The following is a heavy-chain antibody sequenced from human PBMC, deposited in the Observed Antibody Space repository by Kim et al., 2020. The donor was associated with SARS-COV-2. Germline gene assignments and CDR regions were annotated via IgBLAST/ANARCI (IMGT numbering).Heavy chain of an antibody. J-gene: IGHJ4*02. CDR2: MNPNSGNT. D-gene: IGHD3-10*01. Sequence: ASVKVSCKASGYTFTSYDINWVRQATGQGLEWMGWMNPNSGNTGYAQKFQGRVTMTRNTSISTAYMELSSLRSEDTAVYYCARAHYNRVRGVIKGYYFDYWGQGTLVTVSS. V-gene: IGHV1-8*01. CDR3: ARAHYNRVRGVIKGYYFDY. CDR1: GYTFTSYD.